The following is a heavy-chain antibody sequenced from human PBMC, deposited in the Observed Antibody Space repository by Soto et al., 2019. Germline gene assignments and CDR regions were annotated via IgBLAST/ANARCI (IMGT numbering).Heavy chain of an antibody. V-gene: IGHV3-33*01. Sequence: QVQLVESGGGVVQPGTSLRLSCAASGFTFNVYGMHWVRQAPGKGLEWVAVIWYDGSSKYYADSVKGRFTLSRDNPRNTLFLQMDSLRAEDTAVYYCAREGVWTTSFRGALDIWGQGTVVTVSS. CDR1: GFTFNVYG. CDR3: AREGVWTTSFRGALDI. D-gene: IGHD3-10*01. CDR2: IWYDGSSK. J-gene: IGHJ3*02.